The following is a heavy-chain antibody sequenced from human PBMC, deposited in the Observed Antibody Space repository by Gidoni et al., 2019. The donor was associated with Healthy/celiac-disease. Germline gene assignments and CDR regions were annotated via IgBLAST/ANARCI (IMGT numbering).Heavy chain of an antibody. CDR3: AFHTFQRIAARPVRWYYYYMDV. D-gene: IGHD6-6*01. V-gene: IGHV1-69*01. Sequence: QVQLVQSGAEVKKPGSSVKVSCKASGGNFSSYAISWVPQAPGQGLEWMGGIIPIFGTANYAQKFQGRVTITADESTSTAYMELSSLRSEDTAVYYCAFHTFQRIAARPVRWYYYYMDVWGKGTTVTVSS. CDR2: IIPIFGTA. CDR1: GGNFSSYA. J-gene: IGHJ6*03.